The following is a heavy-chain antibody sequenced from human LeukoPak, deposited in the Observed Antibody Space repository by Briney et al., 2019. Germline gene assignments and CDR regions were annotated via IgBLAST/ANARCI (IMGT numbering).Heavy chain of an antibody. CDR2: IYYSGST. V-gene: IGHV4-39*01. CDR3: ARQRDYYESGGYPDY. CDR1: GGSISSSSYY. J-gene: IGHJ4*02. Sequence: SETLSLTCTVSGGSISSSSYYWGWIRQPPGKGLEWIGSIYYSGSTSYNPSFKSRVTISVDTSKNQFSLKLSSVTAADTAVYYCARQRDYYESGGYPDYWGQGILVTVSS. D-gene: IGHD3-22*01.